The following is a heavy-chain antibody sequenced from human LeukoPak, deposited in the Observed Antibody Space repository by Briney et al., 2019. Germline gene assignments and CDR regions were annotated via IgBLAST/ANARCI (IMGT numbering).Heavy chain of an antibody. Sequence: ASVKVSCKASVYTFNHNYLHSVRQAPGQGLEWMGWINPNNPATHSSHKFQGRVTMTSDSSISTVYLEVNRLKPDDTAVYFCARVCDYSNSRFNWFDAWGQGTLVIVSS. D-gene: IGHD6-6*01. V-gene: IGHV1-2*07. CDR2: INPNNPAT. J-gene: IGHJ5*02. CDR3: ARVCDYSNSRFNWFDA. CDR1: VYTFNHNY.